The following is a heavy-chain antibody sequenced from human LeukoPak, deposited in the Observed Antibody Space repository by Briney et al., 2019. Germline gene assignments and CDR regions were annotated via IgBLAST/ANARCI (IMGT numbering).Heavy chain of an antibody. Sequence: GGSLRLSCAASGFTFSSYWMHWVRQAPGKGLVWVSGINSDRSRTTYADSVKDRFTISRDNAKNTLYLQMNSLSAEDTAVYYCAITPGGNTAYEEWGQGTLVTVSS. CDR1: GFTFSSYW. CDR2: INSDRSRT. J-gene: IGHJ4*02. D-gene: IGHD5-12*01. V-gene: IGHV3-74*03. CDR3: AITPGGNTAYEE.